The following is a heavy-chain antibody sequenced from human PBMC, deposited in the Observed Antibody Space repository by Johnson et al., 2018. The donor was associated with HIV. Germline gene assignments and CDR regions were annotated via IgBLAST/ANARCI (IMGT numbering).Heavy chain of an antibody. D-gene: IGHD1-1*01. Sequence: QMLLVESGGGLVKPGGSLRLSCAASGFTFSDYYMSWIRQAPGKGLEWVSFISSSGSNIYYADSVKGRFTISRDNAKNSRYLQMNSLRAEDTAVYYCARDPDDTTGTTYPDAAFDIWGQGTMVTVSS. V-gene: IGHV3-11*04. CDR2: ISSSGSNI. CDR3: ARDPDDTTGTTYPDAAFDI. CDR1: GFTFSDYY. J-gene: IGHJ3*02.